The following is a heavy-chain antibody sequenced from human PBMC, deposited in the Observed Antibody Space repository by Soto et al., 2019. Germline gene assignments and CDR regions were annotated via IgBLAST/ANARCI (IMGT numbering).Heavy chain of an antibody. Sequence: SETLSLTCTVSGGSISSSSYYWVWIRQPPGKGLEWIGSIYYSGTTYYNLSLKSRVTISVDTSKNQFSLKLRSVTAADTAVYYCARQSPDYLGSVGWFDPWGQGTLVTVSS. D-gene: IGHD1-26*01. CDR2: IYYSGTT. J-gene: IGHJ5*02. CDR1: GGSISSSSYY. V-gene: IGHV4-39*01. CDR3: ARQSPDYLGSVGWFDP.